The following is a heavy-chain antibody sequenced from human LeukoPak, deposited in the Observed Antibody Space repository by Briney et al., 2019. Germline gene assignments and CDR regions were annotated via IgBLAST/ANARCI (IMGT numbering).Heavy chain of an antibody. Sequence: SETLSLTCTVSGGSISSGDYYWSWIRQPPGKGLEWIGYIYYSGSIYYNPSLKSRVTISVDTSKNQFSLKLSSVTAADTAVYYCARVPYYDSPGDAFDIWGQGTMVTVSS. CDR2: IYYSGSI. J-gene: IGHJ3*02. CDR1: GGSISSGDYY. D-gene: IGHD3-22*01. V-gene: IGHV4-30-4*08. CDR3: ARVPYYDSPGDAFDI.